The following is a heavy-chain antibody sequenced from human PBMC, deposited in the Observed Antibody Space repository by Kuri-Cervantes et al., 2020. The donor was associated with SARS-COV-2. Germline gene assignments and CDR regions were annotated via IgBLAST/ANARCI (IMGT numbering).Heavy chain of an antibody. J-gene: IGHJ4*02. Sequence: GGSLRLSCAASGFTFSSYAMSWVRQAPGKGLEWVSSISSYSGFIYYADSVKGRFTISRDNVKNSLYLQMDSLRAEDTALYYCARDGDSSSRYYFDYWGQGSLVTVSS. CDR3: ARDGDSSSRYYFDY. CDR1: GFTFSSYA. CDR2: ISSYSGFI. V-gene: IGHV3-21*01. D-gene: IGHD6-13*01.